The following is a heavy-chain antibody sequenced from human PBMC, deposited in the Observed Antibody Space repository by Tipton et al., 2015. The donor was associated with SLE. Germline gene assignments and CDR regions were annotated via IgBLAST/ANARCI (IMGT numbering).Heavy chain of an antibody. D-gene: IGHD3-10*01. J-gene: IGHJ4*02. CDR2: MSSSSSNI. CDR3: ARGAYNTSPDY. Sequence: NWIRQPPGKGLEWVSYMSSSSSNIHYADSVKGRFTISRDNAKNSLYLQMNSLRAEDTAVYYCARGAYNTSPDYWGQGTLVTVSS. V-gene: IGHV3-48*01.